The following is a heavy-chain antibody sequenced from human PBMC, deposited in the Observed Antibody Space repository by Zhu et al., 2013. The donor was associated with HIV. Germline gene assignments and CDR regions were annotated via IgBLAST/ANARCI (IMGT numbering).Heavy chain of an antibody. CDR2: ISYDGSNK. D-gene: IGHD1-26*01. CDR1: GFTFSSYG. Sequence: VQLVESGGGVVQPGRSLRLSCAASGFTFSSYGMHWVRQAPGKGLEWVAVISYDGSNKYYADSVKGRFTISRDNSKNTLYLQMNSLRAEDTAVYYCAKDLEGRVRVGANILDYWGQGTLVTVSS. V-gene: IGHV3-30*18. CDR3: AKDLEGRVRVGANILDY. J-gene: IGHJ4*02.